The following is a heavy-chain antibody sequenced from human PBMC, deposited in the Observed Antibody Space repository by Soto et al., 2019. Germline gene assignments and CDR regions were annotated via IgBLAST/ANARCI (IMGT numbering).Heavy chain of an antibody. CDR1: GFTFSDAG. V-gene: IGHV3-15*01. D-gene: IGHD1-26*01. Sequence: PEGSLRLSCASSGFTFSDAGMSWVRQAPGKVQERVCHSKSETNGGTTDYARPVKDRITISGGGSKRTLYVQKNRLKTQHTAIYYCITLITRGKWELGTWGKGTLVTVSS. CDR3: ITLITRGKWELGT. J-gene: IGHJ4*02. CDR2: SKSETNGGTT.